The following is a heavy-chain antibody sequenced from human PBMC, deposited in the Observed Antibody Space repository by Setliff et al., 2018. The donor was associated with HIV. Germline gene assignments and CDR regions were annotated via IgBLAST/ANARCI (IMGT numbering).Heavy chain of an antibody. CDR2: ITPIFGTT. Sequence: GASVKVSSKASGGTFSRNPISWVRQAPGQGLEWMGGITPIFGTTKYAQKFQGRVTITADESRTTAYLDLNSLRSEDTAVYYCATAGEMATIGYSYYYMGVWGKGTTVTVSS. V-gene: IGHV1-69*13. CDR3: ATAGEMATIGYSYYYMGV. D-gene: IGHD3-10*01. CDR1: GGTFSRNP. J-gene: IGHJ6*03.